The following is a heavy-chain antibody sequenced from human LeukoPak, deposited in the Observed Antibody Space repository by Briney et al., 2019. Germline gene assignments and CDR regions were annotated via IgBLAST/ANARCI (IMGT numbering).Heavy chain of an antibody. V-gene: IGHV1-18*01. D-gene: IGHD3-3*01. CDR1: GYTFTSYG. J-gene: IGHJ4*02. CDR2: ISAYNGNT. CDR3: ARDFGDYDFWSGYEFDY. Sequence: ASVKVSCKASGYTFTSYGISWVRQAPGQGLEWMGLISAYNGNTNYAQKLQGRVTMTTDASTSTAYMELRSLRSDDTAVYYCARDFGDYDFWSGYEFDYWGQGTLVTVSS.